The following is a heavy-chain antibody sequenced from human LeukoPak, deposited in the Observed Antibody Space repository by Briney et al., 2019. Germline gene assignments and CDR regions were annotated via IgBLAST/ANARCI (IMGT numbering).Heavy chain of an antibody. CDR1: GFTFSSYA. V-gene: IGHV3-30*04. D-gene: IGHD1-26*01. CDR2: ISYDGSNK. CDR3: ARGGGELPAFDI. Sequence: GGSLRLSCAASGFTFSSYAMHWVRQAPGKGLEWVAVISYDGSNKYYADSVKGRFTISRDNSKNTLYLQMNSLRAEDTAVYYCARGGGELPAFDIWGQGTMVTVSS. J-gene: IGHJ3*02.